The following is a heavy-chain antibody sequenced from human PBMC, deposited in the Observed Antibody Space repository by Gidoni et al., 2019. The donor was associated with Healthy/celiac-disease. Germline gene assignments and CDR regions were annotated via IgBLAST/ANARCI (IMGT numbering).Heavy chain of an antibody. CDR2: INSDGSST. D-gene: IGHD5-18*01. J-gene: IGHJ6*02. V-gene: IGHV3-74*01. CDR1: GFTFSGYW. Sequence: EVQLVESGGSLVQPGGSLRLSCAASGFTFSGYWMHWVRQAPGKGLVWVSRINSDGSSTSYADSVKGRFTISRDNAKNTLYLQMNSLRAEDTAVYYCARARSVDTAMVNFGMDVWGQGTTVTVSS. CDR3: ARARSVDTAMVNFGMDV.